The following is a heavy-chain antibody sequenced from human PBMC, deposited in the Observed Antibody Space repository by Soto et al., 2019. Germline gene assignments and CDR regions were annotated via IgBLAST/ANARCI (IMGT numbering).Heavy chain of an antibody. D-gene: IGHD6-19*01. Sequence: SVKVSCKASGGTFSSYTISWVRQAPGQGLEWMGRIIPILGIANYAQKFQGRVTITADKSTSTAYMELSSLRSEVTAVYFCARDLAVAGTVAFDIWGKGTMVTVS. CDR1: GGTFSSYT. V-gene: IGHV1-69*04. CDR3: ARDLAVAGTVAFDI. CDR2: IIPILGIA. J-gene: IGHJ3*02.